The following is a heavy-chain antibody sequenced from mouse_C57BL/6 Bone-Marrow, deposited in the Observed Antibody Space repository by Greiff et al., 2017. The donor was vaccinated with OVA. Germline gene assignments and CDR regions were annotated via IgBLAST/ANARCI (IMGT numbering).Heavy chain of an antibody. CDR1: GYTFTSYW. CDR2: IDPSDSYT. J-gene: IGHJ2*01. Sequence: QVQLQQPGAELVKPGASVKLSCKASGYTFTSYWMQWVKQRPGQGLEWIGEIDPSDSYTNYNQKFKGKATLTVDTSSSTAYMPLSSLTSEDSAVYYCAREGVSTVVSYWGQGTTLTVSS. CDR3: AREGVSTVVSY. D-gene: IGHD1-1*01. V-gene: IGHV1-50*01.